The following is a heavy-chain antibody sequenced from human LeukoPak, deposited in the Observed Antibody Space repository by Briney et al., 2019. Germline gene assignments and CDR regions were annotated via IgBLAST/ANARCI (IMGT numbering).Heavy chain of an antibody. CDR1: GLIFSDSA. CDR3: TRRYGANSWWFDP. Sequence: GGSLKLSCAASGLIFSDSAMHWVRQASGKGLEWVGRIRSRPNNYATAYAASVKGRFTISRDDSKNTAYLQMNSLKIEDTAVYYCTRRYGANSWWFDPWGQGTLVTVSS. J-gene: IGHJ5*02. V-gene: IGHV3-73*01. CDR2: IRSRPNNYAT. D-gene: IGHD4-23*01.